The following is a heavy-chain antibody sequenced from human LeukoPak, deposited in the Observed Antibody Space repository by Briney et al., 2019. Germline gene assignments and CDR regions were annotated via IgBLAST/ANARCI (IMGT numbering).Heavy chain of an antibody. J-gene: IGHJ4*02. CDR1: GGTFSSYA. V-gene: IGHV1-69*13. CDR3: ARGSAIHGTVSQDY. Sequence: GASVKVSCKASGGTFSSYAISWVRQAPGQGLEWVGGIIPIFGTANYAQKFRGRVTITADESTSTAYMELSSLRSEDTAVYYCARGSAIHGTVSQDYWGQGTLVTVSS. D-gene: IGHD2-2*02. CDR2: IIPIFGTA.